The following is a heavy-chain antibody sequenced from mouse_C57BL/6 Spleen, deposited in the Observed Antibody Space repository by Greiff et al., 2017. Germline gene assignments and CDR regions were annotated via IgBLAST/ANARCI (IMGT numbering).Heavy chain of an antibody. V-gene: IGHV5-12*01. Sequence: EVNLVESGGGLVQPGGSLKLSCAASGFTFSDYYMYWVSQTPAKRLEWVADISNGGGSTYDPDTVKGLFTISRDNAKNPLYLQMSRLKSEDTYMYYCARQYVDYWGQGTTLTVSS. CDR2: ISNGGGST. CDR1: GFTFSDYY. J-gene: IGHJ2*01. CDR3: ARQYVDY.